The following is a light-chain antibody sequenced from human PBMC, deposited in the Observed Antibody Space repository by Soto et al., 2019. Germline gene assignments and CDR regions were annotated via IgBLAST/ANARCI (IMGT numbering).Light chain of an antibody. CDR1: SSNIGTDYD. Sequence: QSVLTQPPSVSGAPGQRVTISCTGSSSNIGTDYDVHWYQQLPGTAPKLLIYGNSNRPSGVPDRFSGSNSGTSASLAITGRQAEDEDDDYCQSYDSSMSGCVFGTGTKVTVL. CDR3: QSYDSSMSGCV. CDR2: GNS. V-gene: IGLV1-40*01. J-gene: IGLJ1*01.